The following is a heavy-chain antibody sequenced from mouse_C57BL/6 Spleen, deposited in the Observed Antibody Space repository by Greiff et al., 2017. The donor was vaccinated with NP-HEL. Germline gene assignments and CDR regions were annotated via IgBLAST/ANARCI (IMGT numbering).Heavy chain of an antibody. CDR1: GYSITSGYY. Sequence: EVKLEESGPGLVKPSQSLSLTCSVTGYSITSGYYWNWIRQFPGNKLEWMGYISYDGSNNYNPSLKNRISITRDTSKNQFFLKLNSVTTEDTATYYCARDGDLYYDYPFAYWGQGTLVTVSA. D-gene: IGHD2-4*01. CDR3: ARDGDLYYDYPFAY. CDR2: ISYDGSN. J-gene: IGHJ3*01. V-gene: IGHV3-6*01.